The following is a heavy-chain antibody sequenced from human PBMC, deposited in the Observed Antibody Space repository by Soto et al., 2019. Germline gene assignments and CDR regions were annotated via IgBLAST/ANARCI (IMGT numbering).Heavy chain of an antibody. J-gene: IGHJ6*02. Sequence: GGSLRVSCAASGVTFNTYTMTWVRQAPGKGLEWVSLISESGDGTYYADSVKGRFTISRDNSQRTLNLQMNSLRAEDTAVYYCAKNGDFWSWGMDVWGQGTTVTVSS. CDR1: GVTFNTYT. CDR2: ISESGDGT. D-gene: IGHD3-3*01. V-gene: IGHV3-23*01. CDR3: AKNGDFWSWGMDV.